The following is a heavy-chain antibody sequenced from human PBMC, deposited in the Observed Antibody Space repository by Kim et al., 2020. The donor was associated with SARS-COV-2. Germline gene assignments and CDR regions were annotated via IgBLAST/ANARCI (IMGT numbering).Heavy chain of an antibody. CDR1: GYTFTGYY. Sequence: ASVKVSCKASGYTFTGYYVHWVRQAPGQGLEWMGRINPSTGVTHYAQKFQGRVTMTRDTSISTAYLDLSRLTSDDTAVYYCARGSGYGAYYYVDVWGTGT. D-gene: IGHD6-25*01. CDR3: ARGSGYGAYYYVDV. V-gene: IGHV1-2*06. CDR2: INPSTGVT. J-gene: IGHJ6*03.